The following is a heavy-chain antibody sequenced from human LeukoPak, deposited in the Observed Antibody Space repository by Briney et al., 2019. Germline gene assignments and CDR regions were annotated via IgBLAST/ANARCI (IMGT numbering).Heavy chain of an antibody. CDR1: GFTLSSSA. Sequence: GGSLRLSCAASGFTLSSSAMSWVRQAPGKGPEWVSTFSRSGPDTYYADSVKGRFTIFRDNSKNTLYLQMNSLRAEDTAVYYCAKGSIGSWYYFDYWGQGTLVTVSS. V-gene: IGHV3-23*01. J-gene: IGHJ4*02. D-gene: IGHD6-13*01. CDR2: FSRSGPDT. CDR3: AKGSIGSWYYFDY.